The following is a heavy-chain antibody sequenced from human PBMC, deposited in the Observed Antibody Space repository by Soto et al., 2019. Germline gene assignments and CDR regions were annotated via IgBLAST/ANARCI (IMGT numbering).Heavy chain of an antibody. V-gene: IGHV3-9*01. CDR3: AQGGGVRLGGTVFQDIPFEA. CDR2: IRGTGEDF. Sequence: DVLLVESGGGLVQPGGSLRLTCEVSGFRLDDYAMHWVRQAPGEGLEWFSGIRGTGEDFDYAAPVRGRFAISKERAGNSLFLQMNSVRVEDSAFYYCAQGGGVRLGGTVFQDIPFEAWGQGALVTVSS. D-gene: IGHD1-1*01. CDR1: GFRLDDYA. J-gene: IGHJ4*02.